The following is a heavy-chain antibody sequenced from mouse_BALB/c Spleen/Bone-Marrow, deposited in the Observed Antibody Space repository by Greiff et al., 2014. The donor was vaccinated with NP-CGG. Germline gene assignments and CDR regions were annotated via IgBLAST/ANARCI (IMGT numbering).Heavy chain of an antibody. CDR1: GFTFSSFG. D-gene: IGHD2-4*01. V-gene: IGHV5-17*02. Sequence: VQLQQPGGGLVQPGGSRKLSCAASGFTFSSFGMHWVRQAPEKGLEWVAYISNGSSPIYYADTVKGRFTISRDNPKNTLFLQMTSLRSEDTAMYYCARKGAMITHYYAMDYWGRGTSVTVSS. J-gene: IGHJ4*01. CDR3: ARKGAMITHYYAMDY. CDR2: ISNGSSPI.